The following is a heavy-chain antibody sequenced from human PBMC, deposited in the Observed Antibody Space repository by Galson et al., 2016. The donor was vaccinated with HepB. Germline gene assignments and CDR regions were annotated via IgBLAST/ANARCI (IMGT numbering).Heavy chain of an antibody. CDR2: ISGSGGST. D-gene: IGHD3-10*01. CDR1: GFTFRSYA. V-gene: IGHV3-23*01. Sequence: SLRLSCAASGFTFRSYAMTWVRQAPGKGLEWVSTISGSGGSTYNADSVKGRFTISRDNSKNTVYLQMNSLRAEDTAVYYCAKFASGTYYLDSFYYWGQGTLVTVSS. CDR3: AKFASGTYYLDSFYY. J-gene: IGHJ4*02.